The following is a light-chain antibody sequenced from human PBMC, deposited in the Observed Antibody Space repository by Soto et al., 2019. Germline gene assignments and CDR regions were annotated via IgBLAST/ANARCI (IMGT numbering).Light chain of an antibody. CDR3: HEYNTWPWT. Sequence: EIVLTQSPGTLSLSPGERATLSCRASQSVSYYLAWYQQKPGQAPRLLIYDASSRATGVPDRFSGSGSGTEFTLTISGLQSEDSGVYFCHEYNTWPWTFGQGTKVDIK. J-gene: IGKJ1*01. V-gene: IGKV3D-15*01. CDR2: DAS. CDR1: QSVSYY.